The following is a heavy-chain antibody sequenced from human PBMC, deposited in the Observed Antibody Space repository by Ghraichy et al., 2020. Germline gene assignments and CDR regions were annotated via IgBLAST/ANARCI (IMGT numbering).Heavy chain of an antibody. J-gene: IGHJ4*02. D-gene: IGHD6-13*01. Sequence: GGSLRLSCAASGFTFSGYAMHWVRQAPGKGLEWVALISYDGGNKDYADSVKGRFTISRDNSRNTLYLQMNSLRAEDTAVYFCARSYSGTWSYYFDYWGQGTLVTVSS. CDR1: GFTFSGYA. CDR3: ARSYSGTWSYYFDY. CDR2: ISYDGGNK. V-gene: IGHV3-30-3*01.